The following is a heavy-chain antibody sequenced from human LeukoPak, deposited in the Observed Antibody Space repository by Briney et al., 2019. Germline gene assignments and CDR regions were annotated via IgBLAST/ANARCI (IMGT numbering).Heavy chain of an antibody. CDR2: ISSGRSFT. D-gene: IGHD5-18*01. Sequence: GGSLRLSCAASGFIFSSYSMNWVRQAPGKGLEWVSSISSGRSFTYYGDSVKGRFSISRDNAKNSLYLQMNSLRAEDTAVYYCASSGYSYGPAAYYFDYWGQGTLVTVSS. J-gene: IGHJ4*02. CDR3: ASSGYSYGPAAYYFDY. V-gene: IGHV3-21*01. CDR1: GFIFSSYS.